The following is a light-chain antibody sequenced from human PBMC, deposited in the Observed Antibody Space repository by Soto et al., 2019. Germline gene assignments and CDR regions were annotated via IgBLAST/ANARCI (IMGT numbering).Light chain of an antibody. CDR2: SND. CDR1: TSNIGGNV. J-gene: IGLJ1*01. CDR3: AAWDDSLKKV. V-gene: IGLV1-44*01. Sequence: QSMLTQPPSVSGTPGQRVTISCSGSTSNIGGNVVNWYQQLPGAAPKLLIYSNDQRPSGVPDRFSGSKSGTSASLAISGLRSEDEADYYCAAWDDSLKKVFGTGTKLTVL.